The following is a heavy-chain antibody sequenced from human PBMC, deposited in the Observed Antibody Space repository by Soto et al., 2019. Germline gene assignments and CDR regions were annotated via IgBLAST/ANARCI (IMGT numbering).Heavy chain of an antibody. D-gene: IGHD6-19*01. J-gene: IGHJ4*02. CDR1: GFTFSSYA. Sequence: GGSLRLSCAASGFTFSSYAMNWVRQAPGKGLEWVSDISGSGGTTYYADSVKGRFTISRDNSKNTLYLQMNSLRVEDTAVYYCAKAGGYSSSTSLGYWGQGTLVTVSS. V-gene: IGHV3-23*01. CDR3: AKAGGYSSSTSLGY. CDR2: ISGSGGTT.